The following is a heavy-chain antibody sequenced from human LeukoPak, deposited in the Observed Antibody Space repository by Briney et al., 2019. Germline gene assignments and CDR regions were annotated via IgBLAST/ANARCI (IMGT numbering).Heavy chain of an antibody. CDR3: TRRAARWQFDL. CDR2: INWKTGNG. Sequence: QAGGSLRHSCAVSGFNFDDYAMHWVRQAPGRGLEWVSGINWKTGNGIYADSVKGRFTISRDNAKNSLYLQMSSLRAEDTALYYCTRRAARWQFDLWGRGTLLTVSS. V-gene: IGHV3-9*01. J-gene: IGHJ2*01. D-gene: IGHD5-24*01. CDR1: GFNFDDYA.